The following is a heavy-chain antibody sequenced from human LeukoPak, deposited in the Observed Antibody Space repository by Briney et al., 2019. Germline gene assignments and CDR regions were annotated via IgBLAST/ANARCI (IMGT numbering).Heavy chain of an antibody. CDR1: GYTFTVYY. J-gene: IGHJ4*02. CDR2: VNPDSGAT. V-gene: IGHV1-2*02. CDR3: ARKDAGPSSFDY. Sequence: ASMKVSCKASGYTFTVYYIHWVRQAPGQGLEWMGWVNPDSGATNYEQKFQGRVTMTRDTSINTVYLELSSLTSDDTAIYYCARKDAGPSSFDYWGQGSLVTVSS.